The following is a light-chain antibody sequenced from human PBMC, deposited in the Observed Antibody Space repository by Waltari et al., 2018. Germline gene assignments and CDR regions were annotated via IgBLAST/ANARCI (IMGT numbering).Light chain of an antibody. CDR1: SSDVGGYTY. CDR3: SSYTSSSTFYV. J-gene: IGLJ1*01. CDR2: EVS. Sequence: QSALTHPASVSGSPGPSTTIPCTGTSSDVGGYTYFSCYQQNPGKAPKLMIYEVSNRPSGVSNRFSGSKSGNTASLTISGLQAEDEADYYCSSYTSSSTFYVFGTGTKVTVL. V-gene: IGLV2-14*01.